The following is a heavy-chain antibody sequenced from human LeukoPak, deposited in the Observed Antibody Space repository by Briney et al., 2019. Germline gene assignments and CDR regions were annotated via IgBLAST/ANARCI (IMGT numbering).Heavy chain of an antibody. CDR1: GYTFTGYY. Sequence: ASVKVSCKASGYTFTGYYMHWVRQAPGQGLEWMGWINPNSGGTNYAQKFQGRVTMTRDTSISTAYMELSRRRSDDTAVYYCARGRITMVRGVNYWGQGTLVTVSS. CDR2: INPNSGGT. CDR3: ARGRITMVRGVNY. V-gene: IGHV1-2*02. J-gene: IGHJ4*02. D-gene: IGHD3-10*01.